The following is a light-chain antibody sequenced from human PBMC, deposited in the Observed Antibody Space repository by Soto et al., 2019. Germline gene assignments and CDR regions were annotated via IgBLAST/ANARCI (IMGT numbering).Light chain of an antibody. CDR2: AAS. Sequence: DIEMTQSPSSLSASVGDRVTITCRASQGIRNYLGWYQQKPGKAPKRLIYAASSLESGVPSRFSGSGSGTEFTLTISRLQPEDFATYYCLQHDTYPQTFGQGTKVEVK. CDR1: QGIRNY. J-gene: IGKJ1*01. CDR3: LQHDTYPQT. V-gene: IGKV1-17*01.